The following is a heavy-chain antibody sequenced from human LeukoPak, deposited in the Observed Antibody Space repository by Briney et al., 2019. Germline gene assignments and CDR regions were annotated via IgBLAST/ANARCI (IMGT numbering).Heavy chain of an antibody. D-gene: IGHD5-24*01. V-gene: IGHV1-18*01. Sequence: ASVKVSCKASGYTLTSYGISWVRQAPGQGLEWMGWISAYNGNTNHAQMLQGRVTMTTDTSTSTAYMELRSLRSDDTAVYYCARGLQETLGWLKAFSAFDIWGQGTMVTVSS. J-gene: IGHJ3*02. CDR3: ARGLQETLGWLKAFSAFDI. CDR2: ISAYNGNT. CDR1: GYTLTSYG.